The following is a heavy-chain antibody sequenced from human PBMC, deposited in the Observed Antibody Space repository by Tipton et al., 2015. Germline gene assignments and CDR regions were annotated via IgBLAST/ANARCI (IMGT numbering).Heavy chain of an antibody. D-gene: IGHD4-23*01. J-gene: IGHJ2*01. V-gene: IGHV4-4*07. CDR1: GGSITSYY. Sequence: TLSLTCTVSGGSITSYYWNWIRQPAGKGLEWIGRIYTGGSTRYNPSLKSRVTMSVDRSKNQFSLNLNSVIAADTAVYYCAKIEGFYGGNSGDWYFDLWGRGTLVTVSS. CDR2: IYTGGST. CDR3: AKIEGFYGGNSGDWYFDL.